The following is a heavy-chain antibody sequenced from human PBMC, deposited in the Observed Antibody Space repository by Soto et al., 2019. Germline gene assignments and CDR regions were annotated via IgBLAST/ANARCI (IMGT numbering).Heavy chain of an antibody. CDR1: GFTFSDYS. V-gene: IGHV3-48*02. J-gene: IGHJ4*02. D-gene: IGHD1-1*01. CDR3: ARVTYNTFDY. CDR2: ISSSSSTI. Sequence: GGSLRLSCAASGFTFSDYSMDWVRQAPGKGLEWVSHISSSSSTIYYADSVKGRFTISRDNAKNSLYLQVYNLRDEDTAVYYCARVTYNTFDYWGQGTLVTVSS.